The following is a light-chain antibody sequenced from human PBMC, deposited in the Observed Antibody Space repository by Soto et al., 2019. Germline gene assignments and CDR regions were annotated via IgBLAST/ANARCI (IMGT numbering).Light chain of an antibody. Sequence: EIVLTQSPGTLSLSPGERATLSCRASERLSSVYLAWYQQRPGQPPRLLIYDASTRAAGVPARFSGSGSGTEFTLTISSLQSEDFAVYHCQQYHNWPSWTFGQGTKVDIK. CDR3: QQYHNWPSWT. J-gene: IGKJ1*01. CDR1: ERLSSVY. CDR2: DAS. V-gene: IGKV3-15*01.